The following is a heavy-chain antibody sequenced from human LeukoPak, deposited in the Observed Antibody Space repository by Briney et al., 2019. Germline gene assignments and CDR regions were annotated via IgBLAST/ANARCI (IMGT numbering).Heavy chain of an antibody. Sequence: WVSRIEGDGNRIIYADSVKGRFTISRDNAKNTLYLQMNSLRAEDTAVYYCTRDWRNLGYDYWGQGTLVTVSS. J-gene: IGHJ4*02. CDR3: TRDWRNLGYDY. V-gene: IGHV3-74*01. CDR2: IEGDGNRI. D-gene: IGHD5-12*01.